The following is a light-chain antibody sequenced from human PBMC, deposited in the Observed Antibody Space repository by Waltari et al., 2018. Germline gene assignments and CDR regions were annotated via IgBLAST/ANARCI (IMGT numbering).Light chain of an antibody. CDR1: QRIRGY. CDR2: AAS. Sequence: DIQMTQSPSSLSASVGDRVTITCRASQRIRGYLNWYQQKPGKVPKLLIYAASTLQDGVPSRFSGSGSGTYFSLTITSLQPEDFAFYYCQQTSSTPSFGGGTKVEIK. V-gene: IGKV1-39*01. CDR3: QQTSSTPS. J-gene: IGKJ4*01.